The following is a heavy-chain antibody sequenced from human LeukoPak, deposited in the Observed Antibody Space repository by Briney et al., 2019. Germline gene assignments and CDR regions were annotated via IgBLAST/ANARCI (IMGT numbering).Heavy chain of an antibody. CDR3: ARDRMIVVAGGYFDL. CDR1: GGFISSYY. V-gene: IGHV4-59*01. D-gene: IGHD3-22*01. Sequence: SETLSLTCTVSGGFISSYYWSWIRQPPGKGLECIGYIYYSGSTNYNPSLKSRVTISVDTSKNQFSLKLSSVTAADTAVYYCARDRMIVVAGGYFDLWGRGTLVTVSS. CDR2: IYYSGST. J-gene: IGHJ2*01.